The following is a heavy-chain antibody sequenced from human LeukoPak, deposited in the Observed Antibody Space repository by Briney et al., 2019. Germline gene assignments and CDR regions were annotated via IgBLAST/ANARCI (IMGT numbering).Heavy chain of an antibody. CDR1: GFTFSNYW. D-gene: IGHD6-13*01. V-gene: IGHV3-7*01. J-gene: IGHJ4*02. CDR3: ARAYSSSWYGPLSVRPGHQGQFDY. CDR2: IKPDVSEI. Sequence: GGSLRLSCAASGFTFSNYWMSWVRQAPGKGLEWVANIKPDVSEIYYVDSVKGRFTISRDNAKNYLYLQMNSLRAEDTAVYYCARAYSSSWYGPLSVRPGHQGQFDYWGQGTLVNVSS.